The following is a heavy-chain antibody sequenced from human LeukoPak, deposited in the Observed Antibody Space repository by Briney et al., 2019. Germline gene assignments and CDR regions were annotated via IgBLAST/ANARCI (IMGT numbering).Heavy chain of an antibody. J-gene: IGHJ4*02. D-gene: IGHD3-22*01. CDR2: IWYDGSNK. V-gene: IGHV3-33*06. Sequence: PGGSLRLSCAASGFTFSSYGMHWVRQAPGKGLEWVAVIWYDGSNKYYADSVKSRFTISRDNSKNTLYLQMNSLRAEDTAVYYCAKAGTRYYHDSSGYFDYWGQGTLVTVSS. CDR1: GFTFSSYG. CDR3: AKAGTRYYHDSSGYFDY.